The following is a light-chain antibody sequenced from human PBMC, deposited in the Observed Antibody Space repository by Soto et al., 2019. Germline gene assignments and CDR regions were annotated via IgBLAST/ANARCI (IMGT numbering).Light chain of an antibody. J-gene: IGKJ5*01. Sequence: IQMTQSPSSLSASVGDTVTITCRANQDISTHLNWYQKMPGKAPKVLIYETSNVQTGVPSRFSGRGSGTDFVLTINSLQPEDIGTYYCQQYDNVAITFGQGTRL. CDR1: QDISTH. CDR3: QQYDNVAIT. V-gene: IGKV1-33*01. CDR2: ETS.